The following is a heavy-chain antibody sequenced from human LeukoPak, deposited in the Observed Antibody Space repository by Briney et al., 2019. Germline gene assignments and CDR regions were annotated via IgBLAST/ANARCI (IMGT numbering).Heavy chain of an antibody. J-gene: IGHJ4*02. D-gene: IGHD3-22*01. CDR1: GYTFTVYY. Sequence: GASVKVSCKASGYTFTVYYMHWVRQAPGQGLEWMGGINPNSGGTNYAQKFQGRVTMTRDTSISTAYMELSRLRSDDTAVYYCARGGDYYDSSGQDYWGQGTLVTVSS. CDR3: ARGGDYYDSSGQDY. CDR2: INPNSGGT. V-gene: IGHV1-2*02.